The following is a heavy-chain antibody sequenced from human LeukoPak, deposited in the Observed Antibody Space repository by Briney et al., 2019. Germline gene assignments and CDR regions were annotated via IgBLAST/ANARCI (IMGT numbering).Heavy chain of an antibody. CDR3: ARQVPGCSGGSCYSGWFDP. D-gene: IGHD2-15*01. CDR1: GYSFTSYW. CDR2: IYPGDSDT. V-gene: IGHV5-51*01. J-gene: IGHJ5*02. Sequence: KHGESLKISCKGSGYSFTSYWISWVRQMPGKGLEWMGIIYPGDSDTRYSPSFQGQVTISADKSISTAYLQWSSLKASDTAMYYCARQVPGCSGGSCYSGWFDPWGQGTLVTVSS.